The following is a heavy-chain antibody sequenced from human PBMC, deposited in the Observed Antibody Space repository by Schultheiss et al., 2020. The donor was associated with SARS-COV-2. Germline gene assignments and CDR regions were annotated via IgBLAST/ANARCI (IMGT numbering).Heavy chain of an antibody. Sequence: GESLKISCAASGVTFSNYAMSWVRQAPGKGLEWVSGISGSGGSTHYADSVKGRFTISRDNSKNTLYLQMNSLRVEDTAVYYCVKSPGVAVAGTISFDYWGQGALVTVSS. CDR1: GVTFSNYA. V-gene: IGHV3-23*01. CDR3: VKSPGVAVAGTISFDY. D-gene: IGHD6-19*01. CDR2: ISGSGGST. J-gene: IGHJ4*02.